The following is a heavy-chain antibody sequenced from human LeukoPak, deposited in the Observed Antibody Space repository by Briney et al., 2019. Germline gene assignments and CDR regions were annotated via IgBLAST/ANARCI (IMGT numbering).Heavy chain of an antibody. D-gene: IGHD6-13*01. Sequence: PSGTLSLTCTVSGGSISSSSYYWGWIRQPPGKGLEWIGKIYYSGSPYYNPSLKSRLTVSVDTARNQFSLKLTSVTAADTAVYYCASRYSSSWYEGYFDYWGQGTLVTASS. CDR1: GGSISSSSYY. V-gene: IGHV4-39*01. CDR2: IYYSGSP. CDR3: ASRYSSSWYEGYFDY. J-gene: IGHJ4*02.